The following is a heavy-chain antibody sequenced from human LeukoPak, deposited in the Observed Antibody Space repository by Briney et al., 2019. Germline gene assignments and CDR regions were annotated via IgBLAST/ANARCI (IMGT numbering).Heavy chain of an antibody. J-gene: IGHJ4*02. V-gene: IGHV3-23*01. Sequence: PGGSLRLSCAASGFTFSSYAMSWVRQAPGKGLEWVSAISGSGGSTYPADSVKGRFTISRDNSKNTLYLQMNSLRAEDTAVYYCAKPSDFWSGYFIHYFDYWGQGTLVTVSS. CDR2: ISGSGGST. D-gene: IGHD3-3*01. CDR3: AKPSDFWSGYFIHYFDY. CDR1: GFTFSSYA.